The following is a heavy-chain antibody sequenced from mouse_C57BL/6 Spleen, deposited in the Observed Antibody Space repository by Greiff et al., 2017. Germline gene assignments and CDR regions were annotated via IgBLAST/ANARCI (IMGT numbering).Heavy chain of an antibody. CDR1: GYTFTDYY. V-gene: IGHV1-76*01. J-gene: IGHJ2*01. Sequence: QVQLQQSGAELVRPGASVKLSCKASGYTFTDYYINWVKQRPGQGLEWIARIYPGSGNTYYNEKFKGKATLTAEQSSSTAYMQLSSLTSEDSAVYFCARDSSIDYWGQGTTLTVSS. CDR3: ARDSSIDY. D-gene: IGHD3-2*02. CDR2: IYPGSGNT.